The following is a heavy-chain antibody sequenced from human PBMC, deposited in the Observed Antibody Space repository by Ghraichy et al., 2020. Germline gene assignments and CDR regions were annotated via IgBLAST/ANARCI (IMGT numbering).Heavy chain of an antibody. CDR2: ISGGGHTT. V-gene: IGHV3-23*01. Sequence: GGSLRLSCAASGFSFGSHAMNWVRQAPGKGLEWVSVISGGGHTTYYADSVKGRFSISRDNSKNTLFLQMNSLRAEDTAVYYCAKDKGVVGASRRAFDIWGQGTMVTFSS. D-gene: IGHD1-26*01. CDR3: AKDKGVVGASRRAFDI. J-gene: IGHJ3*02. CDR1: GFSFGSHA.